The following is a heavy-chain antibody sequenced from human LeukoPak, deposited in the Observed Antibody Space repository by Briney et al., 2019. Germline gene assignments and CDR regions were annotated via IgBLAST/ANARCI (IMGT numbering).Heavy chain of an antibody. CDR1: GYTFTSYD. Sequence: ASVKVSCKASGYTFTSYDINWVRQATGQGLEWMGWMNPNSGNTGYAQKFQGRVTMTRNTSISTAHMELSSLRSEDTAVYYCARGTGSVAAAGTGYYYYYYMDVWGKGTTVTVSS. V-gene: IGHV1-8*01. J-gene: IGHJ6*03. CDR3: ARGTGSVAAAGTGYYYYYYMDV. CDR2: MNPNSGNT. D-gene: IGHD6-13*01.